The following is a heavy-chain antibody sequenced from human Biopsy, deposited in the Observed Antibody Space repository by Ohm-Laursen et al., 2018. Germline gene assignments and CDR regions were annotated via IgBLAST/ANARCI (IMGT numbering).Heavy chain of an antibody. CDR2: INPNSGNA. J-gene: IGHJ6*02. D-gene: IGHD3-9*01. CDR1: GFSFTGYY. Sequence: ASVKVSCKASGFSFTGYYIHWVRQAPGHGLEWMGWINPNSGNANYAQGFQGRLTVTRDTSISTAYMELTSLTFDDTAIYYCARVPAYPSIDGYYGLDLWGQGTTVIVSS. V-gene: IGHV1-2*02. CDR3: ARVPAYPSIDGYYGLDL.